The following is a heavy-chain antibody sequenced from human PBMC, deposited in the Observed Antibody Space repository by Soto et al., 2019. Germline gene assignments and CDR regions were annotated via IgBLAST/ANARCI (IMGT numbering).Heavy chain of an antibody. Sequence: ASVKVSCKASGDTFSSYPISWVRQAPGQGLEWMGGIIPILDTANYAQKIQGRVTITADESTSTAYMELSSLRSEDTAVYYCARGGYRGYDFLLDVWGQGTTVTVSS. CDR1: GDTFSSYP. J-gene: IGHJ6*02. V-gene: IGHV1-69*13. CDR3: ARGGYRGYDFLLDV. CDR2: IIPILDTA. D-gene: IGHD5-12*01.